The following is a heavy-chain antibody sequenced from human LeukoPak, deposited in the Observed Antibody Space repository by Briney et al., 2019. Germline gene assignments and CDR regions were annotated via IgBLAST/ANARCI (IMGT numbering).Heavy chain of an antibody. J-gene: IGHJ6*02. Sequence: LSLTCTVSGGSISSGGYYWSWIRQAPGKGLEWVSAISGNSRDTHYIDSVKGRFTISRDNSKNTLYLQMNSLRADDTAIYYCARYCSGGSCFLNYYGMDVWGQGTTVTVSS. CDR3: ARYCSGGSCFLNYYGMDV. CDR2: ISGNSRDT. V-gene: IGHV3-23*01. CDR1: GGSISSGGYY. D-gene: IGHD2-15*01.